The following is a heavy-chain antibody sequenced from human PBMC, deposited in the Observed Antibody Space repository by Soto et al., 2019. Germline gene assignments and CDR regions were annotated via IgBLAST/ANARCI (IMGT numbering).Heavy chain of an antibody. CDR3: TTEDFDILTGYYIGFDY. D-gene: IGHD3-9*01. CDR1: GFTFSNAW. J-gene: IGHJ4*02. V-gene: IGHV3-15*07. CDR2: IKSKTDGGTT. Sequence: GGSLRLSCAASGFTFSNAWMNWVRQAPGKGLEWVGRIKSKTDGGTTDYAAPVKGRFTISRDDSKNTLYLQMNSLKTEDTAVYYCTTEDFDILTGYYIGFDYWGQGTLVTVSS.